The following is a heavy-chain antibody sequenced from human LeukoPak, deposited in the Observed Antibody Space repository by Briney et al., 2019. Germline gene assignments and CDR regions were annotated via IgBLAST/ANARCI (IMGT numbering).Heavy chain of an antibody. CDR2: VYYSGGT. Sequence: SETLSLTCTVSGGSISSYYWSWIRQPPGKGLEWIGYVYYSGGTNYNPSLKSRVTISVDTSKNQFSLKLSSVTAADTAVYYCARASGSYQQIDYWGQGTLVTVSS. V-gene: IGHV4-59*01. J-gene: IGHJ4*02. CDR3: ARASGSYQQIDY. CDR1: GGSISSYY. D-gene: IGHD1-26*01.